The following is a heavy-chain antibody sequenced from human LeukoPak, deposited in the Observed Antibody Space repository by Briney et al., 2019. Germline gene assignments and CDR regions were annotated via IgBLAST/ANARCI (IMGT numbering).Heavy chain of an antibody. D-gene: IGHD2-2*01. CDR3: ARGTNYCSSTSCSFYYYMDV. CDR2: INHSGST. Sequence: PSETLSLTCAVYGGSFSGYYWSWIRQPPGKGLEWIGEINHSGSTNYNPSLKSRVTISVGTSKNQFSLKLSSVTAADTAVYYCARGTNYCSSTSCSFYYYMDVWGKGTTVTVSS. J-gene: IGHJ6*03. V-gene: IGHV4-34*01. CDR1: GGSFSGYY.